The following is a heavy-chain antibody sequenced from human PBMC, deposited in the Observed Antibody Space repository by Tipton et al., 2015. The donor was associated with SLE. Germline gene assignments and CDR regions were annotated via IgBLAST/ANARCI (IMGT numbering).Heavy chain of an antibody. J-gene: IGHJ3*02. CDR3: AKDIGGYSTATIDNAFDI. CDR2: ISSSGSTI. V-gene: IGHV3-11*01. Sequence: SWVRQAPGKGLEWVSYISSSGSTIYYADSVKGRFTISRDNAKNSLYLQMNSLRAEDTALYYCAKDIGGYSTATIDNAFDIWGQGTMVTVSS. D-gene: IGHD5-12*01.